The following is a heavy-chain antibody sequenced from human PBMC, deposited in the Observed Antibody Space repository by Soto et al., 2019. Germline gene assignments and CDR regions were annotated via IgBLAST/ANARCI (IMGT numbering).Heavy chain of an antibody. J-gene: IGHJ4*02. CDR2: IYYSGST. V-gene: IGHV4-59*08. Sequence: QVQLQESGPGLVKPSETLSLTCTVSGGSISSYYWSWIRQPPGKGLEWIGYIYYSGSTNYNPSLKRRVTISVDTSKNQFSLKLSSVTAADTAVYYCARTLARRDGYYFDYWGQGTLVTVSS. CDR3: ARTLARRDGYYFDY. CDR1: GGSISSYY.